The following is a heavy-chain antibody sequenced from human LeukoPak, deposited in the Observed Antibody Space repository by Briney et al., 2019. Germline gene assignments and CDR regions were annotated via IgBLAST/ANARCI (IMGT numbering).Heavy chain of an antibody. J-gene: IGHJ4*02. D-gene: IGHD2/OR15-2a*01. V-gene: IGHV3-11*01. CDR2: ISSTDSTI. CDR1: GFTFSYYY. Sequence: GGSLRLSCAASGFTFSYYYMSWIRRAPGKGLEWVSYISSTDSTIYYADSVKGRFTISRDNAKNSLYLQMNSLRAEDTAVYYCASQIVPYYFDYWGQGTLVTVSS. CDR3: ASQIVPYYFDY.